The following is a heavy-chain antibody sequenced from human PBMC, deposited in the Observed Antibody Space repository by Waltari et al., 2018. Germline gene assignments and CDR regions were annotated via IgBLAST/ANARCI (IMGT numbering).Heavy chain of an antibody. CDR2: IYHSGGT. J-gene: IGHJ5*02. CDR3: ARLDRYSDYNWFDP. D-gene: IGHD5-12*01. Sequence: QVQLQESGPGLVKPSETLSLTCTVSGYSINHGYYWGWIRQPPGKGLEWIGTIYHSGGTKYNPSLKSRVTISVDTSKNQSSLKLTSVTAADAAVYYCARLDRYSDYNWFDPWGQGTLVTVSS. V-gene: IGHV4-38-2*02. CDR1: GYSINHGYY.